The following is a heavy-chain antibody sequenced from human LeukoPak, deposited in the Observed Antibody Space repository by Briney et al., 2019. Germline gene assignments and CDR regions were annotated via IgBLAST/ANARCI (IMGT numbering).Heavy chain of an antibody. D-gene: IGHD5-18*01. V-gene: IGHV3-30*03. CDR2: ISYDGSNK. J-gene: IGHJ4*02. Sequence: PGGSLRLSCAASGFTFSSYGMHWVRQAPGKGLEWVAVISYDGSNKYYADSVKGRFTISRDNAKNSLYLQMNSLRAEDTAVYYCARDRPAILDYWGQGTLVTVSS. CDR1: GFTFSSYG. CDR3: ARDRPAILDY.